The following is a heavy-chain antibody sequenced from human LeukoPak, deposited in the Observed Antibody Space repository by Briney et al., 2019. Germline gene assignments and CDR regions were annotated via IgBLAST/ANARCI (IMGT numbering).Heavy chain of an antibody. CDR2: MNPNSGNT. V-gene: IGHV1-8*01. CDR3: AREGRGAVAGSNAFDI. J-gene: IGHJ3*02. Sequence: ASVKVSCKASGYTFTSYDINWVRQATGQGLEWMGWMNPNSGNTGYAQKFQGRVTMTRNTSISTGYTELSSLRSEDTAVYYCAREGRGAVAGSNAFDIWGQGTMVTVSS. CDR1: GYTFTSYD. D-gene: IGHD6-19*01.